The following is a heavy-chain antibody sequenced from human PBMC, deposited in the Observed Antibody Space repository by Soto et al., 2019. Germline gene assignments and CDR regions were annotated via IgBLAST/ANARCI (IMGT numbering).Heavy chain of an antibody. D-gene: IGHD3-22*01. CDR1: GCTFSSYA. V-gene: IGHV3-23*01. CDR3: AKHHGYSRDYFDY. Sequence: TGGSLRLSCAASGCTFSSYAMILVRQAPGKGLEWVSAISGSGYSTYYADSVKGRFTISRDNSKNTLYLRMDSLRAEDTAVYYCAKHHGYSRDYFDYWGQGTLVTVSS. CDR2: ISGSGYST. J-gene: IGHJ4*02.